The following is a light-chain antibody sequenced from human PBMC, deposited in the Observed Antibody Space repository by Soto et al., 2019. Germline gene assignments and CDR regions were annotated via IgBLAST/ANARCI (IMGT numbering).Light chain of an antibody. CDR3: LLDFSYLWA. J-gene: IGKJ1*01. Sequence: IQLTQSPSSLSASVGDRVTITCRASQDIRSALGWYQQKPGKVPKLLIYAASTLQSGVPSRFSGSRSGTEFTLTISSLQPEDFATYSCLLDFSYLWAFGQGTKVEIK. CDR2: AAS. CDR1: QDIRSA. V-gene: IGKV1-6*01.